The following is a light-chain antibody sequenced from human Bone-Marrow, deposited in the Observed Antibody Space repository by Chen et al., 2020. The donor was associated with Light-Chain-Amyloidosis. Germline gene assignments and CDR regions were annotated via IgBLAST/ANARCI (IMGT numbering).Light chain of an antibody. CDR1: SSDVGGYNY. Sequence: QSALTQPASVSGSPGQSITFSCTGTSSDVGGYNYVSWYQQHPGKAPKLIIYDVSDRPSGVSDRFSGSKSGNTASLTISELQAEDEADYYCASYTSAATWVFGGGTKLTVL. CDR3: ASYTSAATWV. V-gene: IGLV2-14*03. J-gene: IGLJ3*02. CDR2: DVS.